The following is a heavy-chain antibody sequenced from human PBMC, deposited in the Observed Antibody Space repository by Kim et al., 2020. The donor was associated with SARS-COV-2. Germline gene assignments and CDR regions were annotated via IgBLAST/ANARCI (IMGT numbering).Heavy chain of an antibody. CDR1: GGSISSSSYY. CDR3: ATLEGHMVRVVIGPFYFDS. V-gene: IGHV4-39*01. Sequence: SETLSLTCTVSGGSISSSSYYWGWIRQPPGKGLEWIGSIYYSGSTYYNPSLKSRVTISVDTSKNQFSLKLSSVTAADPAVYYCATLEGHMVRVVIGPFYFDSWGERTLVTVSS. J-gene: IGHJ4*02. D-gene: IGHD3-10*01. CDR2: IYYSGST.